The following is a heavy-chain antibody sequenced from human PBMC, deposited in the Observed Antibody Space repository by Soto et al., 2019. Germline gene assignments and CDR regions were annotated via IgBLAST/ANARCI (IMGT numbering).Heavy chain of an antibody. V-gene: IGHV1-8*01. CDR1: GYTFTSCD. CDR3: ARRHYSSGWYSYFDY. J-gene: IGHJ4*02. Sequence: ASVKVSCKASGYTFTSCDINWVRQAAGQGPEWMGWMNPNSGNTGYAQKFQGRVTMTRNTSISTAYMELSSLRSEDTAVYYCARRHYSSGWYSYFDYWGQGTLVTVSS. CDR2: MNPNSGNT. D-gene: IGHD6-19*01.